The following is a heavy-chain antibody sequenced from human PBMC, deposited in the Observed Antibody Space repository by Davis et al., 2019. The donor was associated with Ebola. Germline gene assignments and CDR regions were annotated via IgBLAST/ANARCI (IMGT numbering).Heavy chain of an antibody. J-gene: IGHJ6*02. CDR2: ISYDGSNK. Sequence: PGGSLRLSCPPSGFTLSSYAMHWVRPAPGRGLEWVAVISYDGSNKYYADSVKGRFTISRENSKNTLYLQMNRLRAEDTAVYYCARDLGQWLAYYYYGMDVWGQGTTVTVSS. V-gene: IGHV3-30*04. CDR3: ARDLGQWLAYYYYGMDV. D-gene: IGHD6-19*01. CDR1: GFTLSSYA.